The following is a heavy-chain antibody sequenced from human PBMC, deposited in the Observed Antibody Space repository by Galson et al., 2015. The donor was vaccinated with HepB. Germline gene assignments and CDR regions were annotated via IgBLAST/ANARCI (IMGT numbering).Heavy chain of an antibody. J-gene: IGHJ4*02. CDR2: IRSKANSYAT. Sequence: SLRLSCAASGFTFSGSAMHWVRQASGKGLEWVGRIRSKANSYATAYAASVKGRFTISRDDSKNTAYLQMNSLKTEDTAVYYCTRLADNLVAPNRRVPYDYWGQGTLVTVSS. CDR3: TRLADNLVAPNRRVPYDY. V-gene: IGHV3-73*01. D-gene: IGHD1-20*01. CDR1: GFTFSGSA.